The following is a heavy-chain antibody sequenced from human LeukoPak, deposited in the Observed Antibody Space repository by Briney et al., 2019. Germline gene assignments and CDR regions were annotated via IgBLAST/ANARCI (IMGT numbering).Heavy chain of an antibody. CDR2: INHSGST. CDR1: GGSFSGYY. J-gene: IGHJ6*02. V-gene: IGHV4-34*01. CDR3: ARAAAAGTGKYYYYYYYGMDV. Sequence: SETLSLTCAVYGGSFSGYYWSWIRQPPGKGLEWIGEINHSGSTNYNPPLKSRVTISVDTSKNQFSLKLSSVTAADTAVYCCARAAAAGTGKYYYYYYYGMDVWGQGTTVTVSS. D-gene: IGHD6-13*01.